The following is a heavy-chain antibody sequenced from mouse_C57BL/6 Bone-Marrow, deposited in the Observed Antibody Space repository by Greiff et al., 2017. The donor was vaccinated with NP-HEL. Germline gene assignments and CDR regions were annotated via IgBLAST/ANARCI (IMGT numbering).Heavy chain of an antibody. D-gene: IGHD4-1*01. V-gene: IGHV1-50*01. J-gene: IGHJ3*01. Sequence: QVQLQQSGAELVKPGASVKLSCKASGYTFTSYWMQWVKQRPGQGLEWIGEIDPSDSYTNYNQKFKGKATLTVDTSSSTAYMQLSSLTSEDSAVYYCARELPWFAYWGQGTLVTVSA. CDR2: IDPSDSYT. CDR1: GYTFTSYW. CDR3: ARELPWFAY.